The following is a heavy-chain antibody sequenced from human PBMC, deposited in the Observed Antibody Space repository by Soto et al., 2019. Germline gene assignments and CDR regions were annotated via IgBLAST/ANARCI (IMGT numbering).Heavy chain of an antibody. D-gene: IGHD4-4*01. J-gene: IGHJ5*02. V-gene: IGHV4-30-4*01. CDR3: AREGNSGWFDP. Sequence: SETLSLTCTVSGGSISSGDYYWSWIRQPPGKGLEWIGYIYYSGSTYYNPSLKSRVTISVDTSKNQFSLKLSSVTAADTAVYYCAREGNSGWFDPWGQGTMVTVYS. CDR2: IYYSGST. CDR1: GGSISSGDYY.